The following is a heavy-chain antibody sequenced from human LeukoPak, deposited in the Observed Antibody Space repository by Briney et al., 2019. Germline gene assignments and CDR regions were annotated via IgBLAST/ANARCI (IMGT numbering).Heavy chain of an antibody. D-gene: IGHD3-16*02. V-gene: IGHV1-69*13. Sequence: ASAKVSCKASGYTFTSYGISWVRQAPGQGLEWMGGIIPIFGTANYAQKFQGRVTITADESTSTAYMELSSLRSEDTAVYYCARHLLYSLGNLPNYYYYYMDVWGKGTTVTISS. J-gene: IGHJ6*03. CDR1: GYTFTSYG. CDR2: IIPIFGTA. CDR3: ARHLLYSLGNLPNYYYYYMDV.